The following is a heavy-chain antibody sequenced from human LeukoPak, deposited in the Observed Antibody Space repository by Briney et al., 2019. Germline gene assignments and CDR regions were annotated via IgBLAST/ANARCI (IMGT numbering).Heavy chain of an antibody. Sequence: SETLSLTCTVSGGSISSGGYYWSWIRQHPGKGLEWIGYIYYSGSTYYNPSLKSRVTISVDTSKNQFSLKLSSVTAADTAVYYCATTSSSSAPDYYYYYMDVWGKGTTVTVSS. CDR3: ATTSSSSAPDYYYYYMDV. D-gene: IGHD6-6*01. V-gene: IGHV4-31*03. J-gene: IGHJ6*03. CDR1: GGSISSGGYY. CDR2: IYYSGST.